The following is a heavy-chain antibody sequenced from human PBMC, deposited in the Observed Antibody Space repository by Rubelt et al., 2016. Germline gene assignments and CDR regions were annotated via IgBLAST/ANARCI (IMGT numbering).Heavy chain of an antibody. CDR1: GGSISSSSYY. Sequence: QLQLQESGPGLVKPSETLSLTCTVSGGSISSSSYYWGWIRQPPGKGLEWIGEIYHSGSTNYNPSLKSRVTISGDTSKNQFSLKLSSVPAADTAVYYCARDMLLDPSYFDYWGQGTLVTVSS. D-gene: IGHD2-8*01. J-gene: IGHJ4*02. CDR2: IYHSGST. CDR3: ARDMLLDPSYFDY. V-gene: IGHV4-39*07.